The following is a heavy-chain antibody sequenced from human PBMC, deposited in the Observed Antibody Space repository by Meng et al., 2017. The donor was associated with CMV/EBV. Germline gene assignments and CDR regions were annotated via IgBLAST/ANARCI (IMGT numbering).Heavy chain of an antibody. CDR3: ARGGRLGFDY. V-gene: IGHV3-20*04. CDR1: GFTFGDYV. D-gene: IGHD2-15*01. CDR2: INWNGGST. J-gene: IGHJ4*02. Sequence: GESLKISCTASGFTFGDYVRSWVRQAPGKGLEWVSGINWNGGSTGYADSVKGRFTISRDNAKNSLYLQMNSLRAEDTALYYCARGGRLGFDYWGQGTLVTVSS.